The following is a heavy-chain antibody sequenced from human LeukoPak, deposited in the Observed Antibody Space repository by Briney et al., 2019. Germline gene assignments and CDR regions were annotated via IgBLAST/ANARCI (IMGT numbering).Heavy chain of an antibody. J-gene: IGHJ4*02. Sequence: SETLSLTCAVHGGSFSGYYWSWIRQPPGKRLEWIGEINHSGSTNYNPSLKSRVTISVDTSKNQFSLKLSSVTAADTAVYYCARGSDILTGYSFDYWGQGTLVTVSS. D-gene: IGHD3-9*01. CDR3: ARGSDILTGYSFDY. CDR1: GGSFSGYY. V-gene: IGHV4-34*01. CDR2: INHSGST.